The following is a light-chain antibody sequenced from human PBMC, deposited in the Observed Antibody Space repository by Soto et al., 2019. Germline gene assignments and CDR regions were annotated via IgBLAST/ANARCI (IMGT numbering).Light chain of an antibody. J-gene: IGKJ4*01. CDR1: QSISSW. V-gene: IGKV1-5*01. Sequence: DIQMTQSPSTLSATAGDRVTITCRASQSISSWLAWYQHKPGKAPKLLIYDASNLDSGVPSRFSGSGSGTEFTLAISSLQPDDFATYFCQQSFTTPLTFGGGTKVDIK. CDR2: DAS. CDR3: QQSFTTPLT.